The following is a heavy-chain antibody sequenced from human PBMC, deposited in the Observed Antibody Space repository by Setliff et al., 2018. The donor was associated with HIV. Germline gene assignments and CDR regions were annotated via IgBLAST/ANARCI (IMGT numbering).Heavy chain of an antibody. V-gene: IGHV1-2*04. CDR3: AKDAGDYPRYFEH. D-gene: IGHD3-9*01. J-gene: IGHJ4*02. CDR1: GGTFSNYG. Sequence: ASVKVSCKTSGGTFSNYGTNWVRQAPGQGLEWMGRIIPRFDITNYAQKFQGWVTMTRDTSISTAYMELSRLRSEDTAVYYCAKDAGDYPRYFEHWGQGTLVTAPQ. CDR2: IIPRFDIT.